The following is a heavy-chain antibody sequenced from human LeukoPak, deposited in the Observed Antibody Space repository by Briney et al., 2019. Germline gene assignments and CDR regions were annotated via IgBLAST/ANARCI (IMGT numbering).Heavy chain of an antibody. CDR2: INNSGST. CDR1: GGSFSGYY. Sequence: SETLSLTCAVYGGSFSGYYWSWIRQPPGKGLEWIGEINNSGSTKYNPSLKSRVTISVHTSKNQFSLKLSSVTAADTAVYYCARAPPYFDYWGQGTLVTVSS. J-gene: IGHJ4*02. CDR3: ARAPPYFDY. V-gene: IGHV4-34*01.